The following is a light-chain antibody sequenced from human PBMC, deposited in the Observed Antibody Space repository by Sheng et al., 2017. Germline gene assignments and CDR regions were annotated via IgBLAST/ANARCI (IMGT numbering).Light chain of an antibody. CDR3: QPYDKWPPGT. CDR2: SAS. V-gene: IGKV3D-15*01. CDR1: QNVKTN. J-gene: IGKJ1*01. Sequence: EVMMTQSPATLSVSPGERATLSCKTSQNVKTNLAWYQQQSGQAPRLLIYSASTRAAGIPARFXGSGSGTEFTLTISSLQSEDVAVYYCQPYDKWPPGTFGQGTKVEIK.